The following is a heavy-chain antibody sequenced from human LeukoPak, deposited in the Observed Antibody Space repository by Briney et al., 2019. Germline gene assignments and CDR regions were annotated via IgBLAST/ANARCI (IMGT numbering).Heavy chain of an antibody. J-gene: IGHJ3*02. D-gene: IGHD1/OR15-1a*01. Sequence: GGSLRLSCAASGFTFGSYAIHWVRQAPGKGLEWVAVISYDGSNKYYADSVKGRFTISRDNSKNTLYLQMNSLRAEDTAVYYCARDNKAVDDAFDIWGQGTMVTVSS. V-gene: IGHV3-30-3*01. CDR3: ARDNKAVDDAFDI. CDR1: GFTFGSYA. CDR2: ISYDGSNK.